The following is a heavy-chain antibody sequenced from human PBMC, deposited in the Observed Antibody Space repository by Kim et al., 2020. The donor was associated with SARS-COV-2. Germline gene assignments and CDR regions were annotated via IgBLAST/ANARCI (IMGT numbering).Heavy chain of an antibody. D-gene: IGHD3-22*01. CDR1: GGSISSGGYS. CDR3: ATYYDSSGHVGGFDY. Sequence: SETLSLTCAVSGGSISSGGYSWSWIRQPPGKGLEWIGYIYHSGSTYYNPSLKSRVTISVDRSKNQFSLKLSSVTAADTAVYYCATYYDSSGHVGGFDYWGQGTLVTVSS. J-gene: IGHJ4*02. CDR2: IYHSGST. V-gene: IGHV4-30-2*01.